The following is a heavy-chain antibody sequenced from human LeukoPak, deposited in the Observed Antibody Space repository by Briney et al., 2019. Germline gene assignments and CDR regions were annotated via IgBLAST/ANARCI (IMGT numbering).Heavy chain of an antibody. CDR1: GYTFTSYG. CDR2: ISAYNGNT. CDR3: ARDLGMRAYCGGDCFIP. J-gene: IGHJ5*02. V-gene: IGHV1-18*01. D-gene: IGHD2-21*01. Sequence: ASVKVSCKASGYTFTSYGISWVRQAPGQGLEWMGWISAYNGNTNYAQKLQGRVTMTRDTSISTAYMELSRLRSDDTAVYYCARDLGMRAYCGGDCFIPWGQGTLVTVSS.